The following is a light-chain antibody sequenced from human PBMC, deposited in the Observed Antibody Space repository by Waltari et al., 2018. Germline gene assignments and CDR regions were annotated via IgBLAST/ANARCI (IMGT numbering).Light chain of an antibody. V-gene: IGKV3-11*01. CDR3: QERSSWPALT. Sequence: DIVLTQSPATLSLSPGERATPSCRASHGIGTSLAWYQQKPGQAPRLLICDAAYRATGISARFSGSGSGTDFTLTISSLEPEDSAVYYCQERSSWPALTFGGGTKVEIK. CDR1: HGIGTS. CDR2: DAA. J-gene: IGKJ4*01.